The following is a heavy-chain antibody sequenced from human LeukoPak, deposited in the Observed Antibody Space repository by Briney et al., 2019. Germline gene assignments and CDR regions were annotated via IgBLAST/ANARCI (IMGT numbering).Heavy chain of an antibody. J-gene: IGHJ6*02. D-gene: IGHD3-3*01. CDR2: ISYDGSNK. CDR3: AREGADFWSGYYPEPHYYYGMDV. V-gene: IGHV3-30*03. CDR1: GFTFSSYG. Sequence: PGGSLRLSCAASGFTFSSYGMHWVRQAPGKGLEWVAVISYDGSNKYYADSVKGRFTISRDNSKNTLYLQMNSLRAEDTAVYYCAREGADFWSGYYPEPHYYYGMDVWGQGTTVTVSS.